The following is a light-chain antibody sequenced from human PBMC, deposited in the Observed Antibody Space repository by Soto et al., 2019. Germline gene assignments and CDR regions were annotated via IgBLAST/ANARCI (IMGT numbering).Light chain of an antibody. J-gene: IGKJ1*01. CDR3: QQSKTWPWT. CDR1: QSISSH. V-gene: IGKV3-15*01. Sequence: VLTQSPATLSVSPGESATLSCRASQSISSHLAWYQQKPGQAPRLLIYGASTRATGSPARFSGSGSGTEFTLTIRSLQSEDFALYYCQQSKTWPWTCGQGTKVEI. CDR2: GAS.